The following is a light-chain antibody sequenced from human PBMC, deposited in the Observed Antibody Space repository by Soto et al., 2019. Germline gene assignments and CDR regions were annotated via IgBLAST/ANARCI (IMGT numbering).Light chain of an antibody. Sequence: EIVLTQSPGTLSLSPGERATLSCRASQSVSSSYLAWYQQKPGQAPRLLIYGASSRATGIPDRFSGRGSETDFTLTISGLEPEDFPVYYCQQYGSSPRTFGQGTKLEIK. CDR3: QQYGSSPRT. CDR1: QSVSSSY. CDR2: GAS. J-gene: IGKJ2*01. V-gene: IGKV3-20*01.